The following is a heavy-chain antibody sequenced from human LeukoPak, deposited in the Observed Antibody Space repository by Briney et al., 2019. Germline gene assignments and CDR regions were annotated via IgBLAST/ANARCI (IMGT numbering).Heavy chain of an antibody. J-gene: IGHJ4*02. CDR1: GGTFSSYA. Sequence: SVKVSCKASGGTFSSYAISWVRQAPGQGLEWMGRIIPILGIANYAQKFQGRVTITADKSTSTAYMELSSLRSEDTAVYYCALRVAAAGSYYFDYWGQGTLVTVSS. D-gene: IGHD6-13*01. V-gene: IGHV1-69*04. CDR2: IIPILGIA. CDR3: ALRVAAAGSYYFDY.